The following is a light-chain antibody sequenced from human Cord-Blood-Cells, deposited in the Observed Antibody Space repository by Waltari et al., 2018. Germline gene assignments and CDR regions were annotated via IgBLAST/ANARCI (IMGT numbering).Light chain of an antibody. J-gene: IGLJ2*01. CDR3: SSYTSSSTLV. Sequence: QSALTQPASVSGSPGQSITISCTGTSSDVGGYNYVFLYQHHPGKAPKLMIYDVRNRPSGVSNRFPGSKSGNTASLTISGLQAEDEADYYCSSYTSSSTLVFGGGTKLTIL. CDR1: SSDVGGYNY. CDR2: DVR. V-gene: IGLV2-14*03.